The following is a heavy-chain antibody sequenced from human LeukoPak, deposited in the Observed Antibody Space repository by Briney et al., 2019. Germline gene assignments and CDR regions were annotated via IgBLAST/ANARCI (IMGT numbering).Heavy chain of an antibody. D-gene: IGHD1-26*01. V-gene: IGHV3-21*01. Sequence: GGSLRLSCAASGLTFSSYSMNWVRQAPGKGLERVSSISSSSSYIYYADSVKGRFTISRDNAKNSLYLQMNSLRAEDTAVYYCARVFSGSPSFEYYFDYWGQGTLVTVSS. CDR3: ARVFSGSPSFEYYFDY. CDR2: ISSSSSYI. J-gene: IGHJ4*02. CDR1: GLTFSSYS.